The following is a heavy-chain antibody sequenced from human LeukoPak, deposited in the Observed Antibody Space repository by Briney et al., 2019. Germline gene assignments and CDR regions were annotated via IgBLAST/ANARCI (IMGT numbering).Heavy chain of an antibody. V-gene: IGHV1-2*02. D-gene: IGHD6-13*01. CDR2: INPNSGGT. J-gene: IGHJ5*02. Sequence: ASVKVSCKASGYTFNIYGMSWVRQAPGQGLEWMGWINPNSGGTNYAQKFQGRVTMTRDTSISTAYMELSRLRSDDTAVYYCARSPLDWFDPWGQGTLVTVSS. CDR1: GYTFNIYG. CDR3: ARSPLDWFDP.